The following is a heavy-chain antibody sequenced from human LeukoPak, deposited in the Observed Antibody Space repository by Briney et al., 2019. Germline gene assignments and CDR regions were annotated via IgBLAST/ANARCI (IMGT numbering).Heavy chain of an antibody. V-gene: IGHV3-48*04. CDR1: GFTFSSYG. CDR3: AREGGGYSGYETDY. Sequence: SGGSLRLSCAASGFTFSSYGMSWVRQAPGKGLEWVSYISSSGSTIYYADSVKGRFTISRDNAKNSLYLQMNSLRAEDTAVYYCAREGGGYSGYETDYWGQGTLVTVSS. J-gene: IGHJ4*02. D-gene: IGHD5-12*01. CDR2: ISSSGSTI.